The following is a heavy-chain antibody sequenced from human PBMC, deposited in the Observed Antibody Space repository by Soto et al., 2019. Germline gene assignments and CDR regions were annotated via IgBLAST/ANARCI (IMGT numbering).Heavy chain of an antibody. J-gene: IGHJ6*02. D-gene: IGHD6-13*01. CDR3: ARCEQYRSTHYYYYYGMDX. CDR1: GYSFTSYW. Sequence: GESLKISCKGSGYSFTSYWIGWVRQMPGKGLELMVIIYPGDSDTRYRPSFQGQVTISADKSISTAYLQWSSLKDSDTAMYYCARCEQYRSTHYYYYYGMDXWGQVTTVTVS. CDR2: IYPGDSDT. V-gene: IGHV5-51*01.